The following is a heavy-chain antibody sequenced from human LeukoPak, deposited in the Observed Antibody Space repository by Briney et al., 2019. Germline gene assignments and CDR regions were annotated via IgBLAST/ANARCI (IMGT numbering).Heavy chain of an antibody. J-gene: IGHJ3*02. V-gene: IGHV1-18*01. CDR3: ARDGNGIAAGGAFRPFDI. CDR1: GYTFTNYV. Sequence: ASVKVSCKASGYTFTNYVISWVRQAPGQRLEWMGWINAYNGNTNYAQNLQGRVTMTTDTSTSTAHMELRSLRSDDTAVYYCARDGNGIAAGGAFRPFDIWGQGTMVTVSS. D-gene: IGHD6-13*01. CDR2: INAYNGNT.